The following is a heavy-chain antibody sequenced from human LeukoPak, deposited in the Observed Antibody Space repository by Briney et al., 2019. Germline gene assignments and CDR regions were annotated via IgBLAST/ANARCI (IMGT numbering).Heavy chain of an antibody. V-gene: IGHV1-2*02. CDR1: RYTFTGYY. J-gene: IGHJ4*02. CDR3: ARDDPRGWYYFDY. CDR2: INPNSGGT. D-gene: IGHD3-10*01. Sequence: ASVKVSCKASRYTFTGYYMHWVRQAPGQGLEWMGWINPNSGGTNYAQKFQGRVTMTRDTSISTAYTELSRLRSDDTAVYYCARDDPRGWYYFDYWGQGTLVTVSS.